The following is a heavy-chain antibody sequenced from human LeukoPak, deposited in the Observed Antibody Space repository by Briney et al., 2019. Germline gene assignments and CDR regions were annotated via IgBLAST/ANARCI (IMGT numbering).Heavy chain of an antibody. CDR1: GFTFSSYC. V-gene: IGHV3-7*01. Sequence: GGSLRLSCAASGFTFSSYCMSWVRQAPGKGLEGVANIKQDGVEKYYVDSVKGRFTISRDNAKNSLYLQMNGLRAEDTAVYYCARRYFDYWGQGTLVTVSS. J-gene: IGHJ4*02. CDR3: ARRYFDY. CDR2: IKQDGVEK.